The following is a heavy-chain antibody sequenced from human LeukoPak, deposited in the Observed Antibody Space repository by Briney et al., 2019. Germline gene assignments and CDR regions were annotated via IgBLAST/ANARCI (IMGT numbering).Heavy chain of an antibody. V-gene: IGHV1-2*02. D-gene: IGHD6-6*01. CDR2: INPNSGGT. CDR1: GYTFTGYY. Sequence: ASVKVSCKASGYTFTGYYTHWVRQAPGQGLEWMGWINPNSGGTNYAQKFQGRVTMTRDTSISTAYMELSRLRSDDTAVYYCACPSSIAARPASPFDYWGQGTLVTVSS. CDR3: ACPSSIAARPASPFDY. J-gene: IGHJ4*02.